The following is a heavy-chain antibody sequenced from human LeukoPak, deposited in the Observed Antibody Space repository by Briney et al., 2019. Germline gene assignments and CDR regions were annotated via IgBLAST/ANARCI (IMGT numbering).Heavy chain of an antibody. CDR3: ARLSEMFRGPQVIYYFDF. V-gene: IGHV3-21*01. J-gene: IGHJ4*02. CDR1: GFTFSRSS. D-gene: IGHD3-10*01. Sequence: GGSLRLSCAASGFTFSRSSMNWVRQAPGKGLEWVSSISSGSSYIYYADSVKGRFTISRDYARKSLYLQLNSLRAEDTAVYYCARLSEMFRGPQVIYYFDFWGQGTLVTVSS. CDR2: ISSGSSYI.